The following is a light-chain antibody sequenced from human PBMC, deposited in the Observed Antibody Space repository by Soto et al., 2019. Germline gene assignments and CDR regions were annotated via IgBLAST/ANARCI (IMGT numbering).Light chain of an antibody. Sequence: DIQMTQSPSSLSASVGDRVTITCRASQSIRSDLNWYQQKPGKAPKLLIYAASSLQSGVPLRFSGRGSGTDYTLTISSLQPEDFATYYCQQSYSTPYTFGQGTKLEIK. V-gene: IGKV1-39*01. CDR2: AAS. J-gene: IGKJ2*01. CDR1: QSIRSD. CDR3: QQSYSTPYT.